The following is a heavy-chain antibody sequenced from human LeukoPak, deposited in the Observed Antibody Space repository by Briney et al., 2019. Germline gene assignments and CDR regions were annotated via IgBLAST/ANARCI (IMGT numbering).Heavy chain of an antibody. V-gene: IGHV1-8*01. Sequence: ASVKVSCKASGYTFTSYDINWVRQATGQGLEWMGWMNPNSGNTGYAQKFQGRVTMTRNTSISTAYMELSSLRSEDTAVYYCATAVGTTVYYYYGMDVWGQGTTVTVSS. CDR2: MNPNSGNT. D-gene: IGHD6-13*01. J-gene: IGHJ6*02. CDR3: ATAVGTTVYYYYGMDV. CDR1: GYTFTSYD.